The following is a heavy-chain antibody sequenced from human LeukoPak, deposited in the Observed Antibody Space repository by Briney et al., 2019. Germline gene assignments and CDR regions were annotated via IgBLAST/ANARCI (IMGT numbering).Heavy chain of an antibody. CDR1: GFTFSSYS. CDR2: ISSSSSTI. J-gene: IGHJ2*01. CDR3: ARDQRVRYFDWSRCFDL. V-gene: IGHV3-48*01. D-gene: IGHD3-9*01. Sequence: PGGSLRLSCAASGFTFSSYSMNWVRQAPGKGLEWVSYISSSSSTIYYADSVKGRFTISRDNAKNSPYLQMNSLRAEDTAVYYCARDQRVRYFDWSRCFDLWGRGTLVTVSS.